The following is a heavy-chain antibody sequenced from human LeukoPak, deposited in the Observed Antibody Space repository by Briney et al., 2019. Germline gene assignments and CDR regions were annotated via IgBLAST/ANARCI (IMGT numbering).Heavy chain of an antibody. CDR1: GGSISIYY. Sequence: SETLSLTCTVPGGSISIYYWNWIRQPAGKGLEWIGRIFTSGITNYNPSLKSRVTMSVDTSKNQFSLNLSSVTAADTAVYHCARESSGTYYNPLGYMDVWGKGTTVTVSS. V-gene: IGHV4-4*07. J-gene: IGHJ6*03. D-gene: IGHD3-10*01. CDR3: ARESSGTYYNPLGYMDV. CDR2: IFTSGIT.